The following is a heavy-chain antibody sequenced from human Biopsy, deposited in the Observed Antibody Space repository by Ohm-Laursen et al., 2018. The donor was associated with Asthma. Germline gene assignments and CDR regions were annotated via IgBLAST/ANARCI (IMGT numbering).Heavy chain of an antibody. Sequence: SLRLSCAASGFTFSSYGMHWVRQAPGKGLEWVAVISYDGSNKYYADSVKGRFTISRDNSKNTLYLQMNGLRAEDTAVYYCARGNHHLGYGGNSGAFDIWGQGTMVTVSS. CDR3: ARGNHHLGYGGNSGAFDI. J-gene: IGHJ3*02. CDR2: ISYDGSNK. V-gene: IGHV3-30*03. D-gene: IGHD4-23*01. CDR1: GFTFSSYG.